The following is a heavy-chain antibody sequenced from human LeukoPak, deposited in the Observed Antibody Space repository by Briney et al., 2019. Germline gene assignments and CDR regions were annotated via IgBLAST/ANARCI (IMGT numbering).Heavy chain of an antibody. V-gene: IGHV3-23*01. CDR3: VKLSYYCSSTSCSHFDY. D-gene: IGHD2-2*01. CDR2: ISGSGGST. J-gene: IGHJ4*02. CDR1: GFTFSSYG. Sequence: PGGSLRLSCAASGFTFSSYGMSWVRQAPGKGLEWVSAISGSGGSTYYADSVKGRFTIPRDNSKNTLYLQMNSLRAEDTAVYYCVKLSYYCSSTSCSHFDYWGQGTLVTVSS.